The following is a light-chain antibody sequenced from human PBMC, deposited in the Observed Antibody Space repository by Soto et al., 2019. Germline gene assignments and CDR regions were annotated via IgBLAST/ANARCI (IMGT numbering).Light chain of an antibody. CDR3: SSYTSNNTLVL. Sequence: QSVLTQPASVSGSPGQSITISCTGTSSDVGGYDFVSWYQQHPGKAPKLIIYDVSNRPSGVSHRFSGSKSDNTASLTISGLQAEDEADYYCSSYTSNNTLVLFGGGTQLTVL. J-gene: IGLJ7*01. V-gene: IGLV2-14*03. CDR1: SSDVGGYDF. CDR2: DVS.